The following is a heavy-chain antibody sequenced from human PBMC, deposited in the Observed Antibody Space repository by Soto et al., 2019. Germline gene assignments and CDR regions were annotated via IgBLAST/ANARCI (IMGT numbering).Heavy chain of an antibody. J-gene: IGHJ6*02. Sequence: HLQESGPGLVAPSQTLSLRCSVSGDSIGSGDFDWTWIRQVPGKGLEWIGYVSVRGNAYYNPSLKSRVAMSIETSENQVSLRLLSVTAADAAVYFCARALGGVSSSGMDVWGQGTSVTVS. V-gene: IGHV4-31*03. CDR3: ARALGGVSSSGMDV. D-gene: IGHD1-26*01. CDR1: GDSIGSGDFD. CDR2: VSVRGNA.